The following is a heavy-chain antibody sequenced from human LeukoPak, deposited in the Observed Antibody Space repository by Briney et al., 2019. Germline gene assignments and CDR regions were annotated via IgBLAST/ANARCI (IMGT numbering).Heavy chain of an antibody. Sequence: GGSLRLSCAASGFTFSSYGMHWVRQAPGKGLEWVAVIWDDGSNKYYADSVKCRFTISRDNSKNTMYLQMNSLRAEDTAVYYCARDTGGQLGGSWFDPWGQGTLVIVS. CDR3: ARDTGGQLGGSWFDP. CDR2: IWDDGSNK. CDR1: GFTFSSYG. J-gene: IGHJ5*02. V-gene: IGHV3-33*01. D-gene: IGHD6-6*01.